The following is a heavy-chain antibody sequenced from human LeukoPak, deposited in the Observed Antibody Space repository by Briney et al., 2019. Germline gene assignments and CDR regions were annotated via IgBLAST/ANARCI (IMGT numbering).Heavy chain of an antibody. V-gene: IGHV4-59*01. Sequence: SETLSHTCTVSGGSISSYYWSWLRQPPGKGLEWIGYIYYSGSTNYNPSLKSRVTISVDTSKNQFSLKLRSVTAADTAVYYCARGITIFGVVTRPHYYYYYMDVWGKGTTVTVSS. CDR3: ARGITIFGVVTRPHYYYYYMDV. J-gene: IGHJ6*03. D-gene: IGHD3-3*01. CDR1: GGSISSYY. CDR2: IYYSGST.